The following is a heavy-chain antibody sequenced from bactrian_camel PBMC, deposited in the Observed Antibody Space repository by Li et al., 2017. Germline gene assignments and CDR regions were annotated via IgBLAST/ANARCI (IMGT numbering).Heavy chain of an antibody. J-gene: IGHJ4*01. D-gene: IGHD2*01. CDR2: IASDGST. CDR1: GYTYSRYF. Sequence: HVQLVESGGGSVEAGGSLSLSCAASGYTYSRYFMGWFRQAPGKEREGVAAIASDGSTRYADSVKGRFTISKDYAKNTLYLQMTSLKPDDTAMYTCAAEFAEFCKGMVVGPSTRAYWGQGTQVTVSS. CDR3: AAEFAEFCKGMVVGPSTRAY. V-gene: IGHV3S53*01.